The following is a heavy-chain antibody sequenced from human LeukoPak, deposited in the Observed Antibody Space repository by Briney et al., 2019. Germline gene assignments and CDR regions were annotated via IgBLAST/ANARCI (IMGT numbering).Heavy chain of an antibody. V-gene: IGHV3-7*03. CDR2: IKPDGTTK. D-gene: IGHD6-13*01. Sequence: GGSLRLSCAASGFPFSSYSMTWVRQAPGKGLEWVANIKPDGTTKFNVDSVKGRFTISRDNALNSLYLQMNSLRAEDTAIYYCARSIPYGTTWYGRSDYWGQGTLVTVSS. CDR3: ARSIPYGTTWYGRSDY. CDR1: GFPFSSYS. J-gene: IGHJ4*02.